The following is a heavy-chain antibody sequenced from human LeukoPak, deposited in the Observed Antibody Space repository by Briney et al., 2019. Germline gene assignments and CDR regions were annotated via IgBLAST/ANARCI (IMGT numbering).Heavy chain of an antibody. Sequence: RGSLRLSCAASGFTFSSYSMNWVRQAPGKGLEWVSSISSSSSYIYYADSVKGRFTISRDNAKNSLYLQMNSLRAEDTAVYYCARGKGSLEYSSSYGMDVWGQGTTVTVSS. CDR2: ISSSSSYI. J-gene: IGHJ6*02. D-gene: IGHD6-6*01. CDR1: GFTFSSYS. V-gene: IGHV3-21*01. CDR3: ARGKGSLEYSSSYGMDV.